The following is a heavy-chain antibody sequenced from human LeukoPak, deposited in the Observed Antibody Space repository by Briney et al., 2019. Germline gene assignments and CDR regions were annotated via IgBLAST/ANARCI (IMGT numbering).Heavy chain of an antibody. V-gene: IGHV1-18*01. CDR2: ISAYNGNA. CDR1: GYTFTSYG. D-gene: IGHD6-19*01. J-gene: IGHJ5*02. Sequence: GASVKVSCKASGYTFTSYGISWVRQAPGQGLEWMGWISAYNGNANYAQKLQGRVTMTTDTSTSTAYMELRSLRSDDTAVYYCAREYSSGWYKNWFDPWGQGTLVTVSS. CDR3: AREYSSGWYKNWFDP.